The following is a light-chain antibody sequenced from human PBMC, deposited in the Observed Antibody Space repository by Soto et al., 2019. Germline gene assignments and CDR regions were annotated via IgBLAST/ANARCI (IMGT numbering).Light chain of an antibody. CDR2: DPS. CDR3: QQRMNWPLT. V-gene: IGKV3-11*01. J-gene: IGKJ4*01. Sequence: EIVLTQSPATLPLSPEERATLSCRASQRVNNYLALYQQRPGQAPRLLIYDPSNRATGIPARFRGSRSGTVFTLTIRSLEHADFAVYYCQQRMNWPLTFGRGTPVEIK. CDR1: QRVNNY.